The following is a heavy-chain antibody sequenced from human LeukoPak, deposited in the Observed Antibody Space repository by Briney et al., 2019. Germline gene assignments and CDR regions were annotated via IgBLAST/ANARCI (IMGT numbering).Heavy chain of an antibody. CDR2: LSFDESTK. CDR3: ARGYQQRFPVYYFDY. CDR1: GFTFSTYG. V-gene: IGHV3-30*03. J-gene: IGHJ4*02. D-gene: IGHD3-16*02. Sequence: PGRSLRLSCEASGFTFSTYGMHRVRQAPGKGLEWVAILSFDESTKLYGDSVKGRFTISRDNSKNTLYLQMHSLRADDSGIYYCARGYQQRFPVYYFDYWGQGTLVTVSS.